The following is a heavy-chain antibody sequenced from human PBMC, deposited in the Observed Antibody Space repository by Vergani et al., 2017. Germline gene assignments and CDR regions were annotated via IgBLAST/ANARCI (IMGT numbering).Heavy chain of an antibody. Sequence: QVKLQESGPGLVKPSETLSLTCTVSGASVNSYYWSWIRQPPGKGLEWMGYVSFRGDTLYDPSVKGRMTISLNTSSNQFSLKLSSVTAADTAVYYCARAMGGYCSSTSCPFDYWGQGTLVTVSS. V-gene: IGHV4-59*02. J-gene: IGHJ4*02. CDR1: GASVNSYY. CDR3: ARAMGGYCSSTSCPFDY. CDR2: VSFRGDT. D-gene: IGHD2-2*01.